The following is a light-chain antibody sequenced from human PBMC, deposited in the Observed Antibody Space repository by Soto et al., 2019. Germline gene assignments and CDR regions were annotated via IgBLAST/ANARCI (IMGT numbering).Light chain of an antibody. J-gene: IGLJ2*01. Sequence: QSALTQPASVSGSPGQSITISCTGTSSDVGGYNYVSWYKQFRGKAPQLIIYEVSYRPSGISNRFSGSKSGNTASLTISGLQAEDEAHYFCSAYTSTSTVIFGGGTKLTVL. CDR2: EVS. V-gene: IGLV2-14*01. CDR1: SSDVGGYNY. CDR3: SAYTSTSTVI.